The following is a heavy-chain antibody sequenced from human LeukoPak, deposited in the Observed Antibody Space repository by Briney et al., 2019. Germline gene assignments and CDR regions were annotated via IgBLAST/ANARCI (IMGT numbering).Heavy chain of an antibody. CDR1: GGSISSSTYY. J-gene: IGHJ4*02. Sequence: SETLSLTCTVSGGSISSSTYYWGWIRQPPGKGLEWIGSIYYSGSTYYNPSLKSRVTISVDTSKNQFSLKLSSVTAADTAVYYCAKGYYFDYWGQGTLVTVSS. CDR3: AKGYYFDY. V-gene: IGHV4-39*01. CDR2: IYYSGST.